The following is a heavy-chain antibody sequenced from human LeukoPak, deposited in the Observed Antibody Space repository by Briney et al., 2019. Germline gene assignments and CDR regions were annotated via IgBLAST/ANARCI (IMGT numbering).Heavy chain of an antibody. J-gene: IGHJ4*02. D-gene: IGHD6-13*01. V-gene: IGHV3-74*01. Sequence: GGSLRLSCAASGFTFSGHWMYWVRQAPGKGLVWVSHINNDGSYIRYADSVKGRFTISRENAKNTVYLQMNSLRAEDTAVYYCTRRTTLPTSYRSKFSSSPGDYFDYWGQGTLVTVSS. CDR3: TRRTTLPTSYRSKFSSSPGDYFDY. CDR1: GFTFSGHW. CDR2: INNDGSYI.